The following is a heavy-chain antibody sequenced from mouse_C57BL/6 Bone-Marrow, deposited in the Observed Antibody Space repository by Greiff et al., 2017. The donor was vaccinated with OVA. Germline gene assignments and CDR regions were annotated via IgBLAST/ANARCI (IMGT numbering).Heavy chain of an antibody. Sequence: QVQLQQPGAELVKPGASVKLSCKASGYTFTSYWMHWVKPRPGRGLEWIGRIDPNSGGTKYNEKFKSKATLTVDKPSSTAYMQLSSLTSADSAVYYCARGISTVRYYAMDYWGQGTSVTVSS. CDR3: ARGISTVRYYAMDY. D-gene: IGHD1-1*01. V-gene: IGHV1-72*01. CDR1: GYTFTSYW. J-gene: IGHJ4*01. CDR2: IDPNSGGT.